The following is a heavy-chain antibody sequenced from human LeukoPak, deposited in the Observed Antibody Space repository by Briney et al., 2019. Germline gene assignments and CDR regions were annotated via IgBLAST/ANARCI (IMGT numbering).Heavy chain of an antibody. D-gene: IGHD2-2*02. J-gene: IGHJ3*02. CDR3: VRAVPAAVLGAFDI. Sequence: GGSLRLSCAASGFTFSGYVMTWVRQAPGKGLEWVSSISSSSSYIYYADSVKGRFTISRDNAKNSLYLHMNSLRAEDTAVYYCVRAVPAAVLGAFDIWGQGSMVTVSS. CDR2: ISSSSSYI. CDR1: GFTFSGYV. V-gene: IGHV3-21*01.